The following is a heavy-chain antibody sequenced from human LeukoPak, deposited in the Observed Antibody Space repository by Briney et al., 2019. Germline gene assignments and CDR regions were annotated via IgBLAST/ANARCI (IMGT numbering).Heavy chain of an antibody. J-gene: IGHJ6*02. CDR1: GFTFSSDW. CDR2: INSDGSST. V-gene: IGHV3-74*01. Sequence: GGSLRLSCAAAGFTFSSDWMHWVRQAPGKGLVWVSRINSDGSSTSYADTVKGRFTISRDNLKTSLYLQMNSLRADDTAVYYCARDSAVATYYGVDVWGQGITVTVSS. CDR3: ARDSAVATYYGVDV. D-gene: IGHD6-19*01.